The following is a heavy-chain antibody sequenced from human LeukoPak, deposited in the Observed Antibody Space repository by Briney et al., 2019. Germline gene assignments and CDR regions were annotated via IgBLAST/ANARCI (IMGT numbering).Heavy chain of an antibody. CDR3: ARGYCSSPSCYTQYFQQ. Sequence: SETLSLTCAVYGGSFSGYYWSWIRQPPGKGLEWSGEINHSGSTNYNPPLKSLVTISVDTSKNQFSLKLSSVNAADTAVYYCARGYCSSPSCYTQYFQQWGQGTLVTVSS. D-gene: IGHD2-2*02. CDR1: GGSFSGYY. V-gene: IGHV4-34*01. CDR2: INHSGST. J-gene: IGHJ1*01.